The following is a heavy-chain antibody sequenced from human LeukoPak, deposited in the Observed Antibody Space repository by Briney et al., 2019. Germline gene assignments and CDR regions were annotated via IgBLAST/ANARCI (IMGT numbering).Heavy chain of an antibody. D-gene: IGHD3-22*01. CDR3: ARSALRGYYYDSSGYYNFDY. Sequence: GESLKISCRGSGYSFTSYWIGWVRQMPGKGLEWMGIIYPGDSDTRYSPSFQGQVTISADKPISTAYLQWSSLKASDTAMYYCARSALRGYYYDSSGYYNFDYWGQGTLVTVSS. V-gene: IGHV5-51*04. CDR2: IYPGDSDT. CDR1: GYSFTSYW. J-gene: IGHJ4*02.